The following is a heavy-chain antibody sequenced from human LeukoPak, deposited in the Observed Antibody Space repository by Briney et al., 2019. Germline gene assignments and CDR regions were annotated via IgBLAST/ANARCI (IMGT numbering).Heavy chain of an antibody. D-gene: IGHD2-15*01. V-gene: IGHV3-23*01. CDR3: AKESPYCHGTDCRIYYFDS. CDR1: GFTFSSYA. J-gene: IGHJ4*02. Sequence: GGSLRLSCAASGFTFSSYAMSWVRQAPGKGLEWVSAISGSGGSTYYADSVKGRFTISRDNSKDTLSLQMNSLRAEDTAVYYCAKESPYCHGTDCRIYYFDSWCQGTLVTVSS. CDR2: ISGSGGST.